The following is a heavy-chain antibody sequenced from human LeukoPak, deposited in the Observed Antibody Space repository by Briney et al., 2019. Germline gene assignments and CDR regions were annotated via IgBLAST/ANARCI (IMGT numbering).Heavy chain of an antibody. V-gene: IGHV4-59*08. CDR1: GGSISSYY. Sequence: SETLSLTCTVSGGSISSYYWSWIRQPPGKGLEWIGYIYYSGSTNYNPSLKSRVTISVDTSKDQFSLKLSSVTAADTAVYYCARQADTAMVYDYWGQGTLVTVSS. CDR2: IYYSGST. J-gene: IGHJ4*02. D-gene: IGHD5-18*01. CDR3: ARQADTAMVYDY.